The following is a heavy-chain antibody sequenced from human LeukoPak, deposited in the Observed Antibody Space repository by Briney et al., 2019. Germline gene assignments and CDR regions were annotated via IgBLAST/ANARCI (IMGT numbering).Heavy chain of an antibody. CDR3: ARDRRIMITFGGVIVRRKNDAFDI. V-gene: IGHV1-2*02. Sequence: ASVKVSCKASGYTFTGYYMHWVRQAPGQGLEWMGWINPNSGGTNYAQKFQGRVTMTRDTSISTAYMGLSRLRSDDTAVYYCARDRRIMITFGGVIVRRKNDAFDIWGQGTMVTVSS. J-gene: IGHJ3*02. CDR2: INPNSGGT. D-gene: IGHD3-16*02. CDR1: GYTFTGYY.